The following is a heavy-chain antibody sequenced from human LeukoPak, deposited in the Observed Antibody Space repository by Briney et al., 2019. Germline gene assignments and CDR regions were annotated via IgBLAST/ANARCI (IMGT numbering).Heavy chain of an antibody. V-gene: IGHV4-59*01. D-gene: IGHD6-19*01. J-gene: IGHJ5*02. CDR2: IYYSGST. CDR1: GGSISSYY. Sequence: PSETLSLTCNVSGGSISSYYWSWIRQPPGKGLEWIGYIYYSGSTNYNPSLKSRVTISVDTSKNQFSLKLSSVTAADTAVYYCARDLAVAGYGYWFDPWGQGTLVTVSS. CDR3: ARDLAVAGYGYWFDP.